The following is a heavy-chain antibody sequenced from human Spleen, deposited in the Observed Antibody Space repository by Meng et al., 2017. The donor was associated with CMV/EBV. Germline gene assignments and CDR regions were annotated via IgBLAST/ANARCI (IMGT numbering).Heavy chain of an antibody. V-gene: IGHV3-23*01. D-gene: IGHD3-3*01. J-gene: IGHJ4*02. Sequence: GESLKISCAASGFTFSSYAMSWVRQAPGRGLEWVSTISASGDSTYYADSVKGRFTISRDNSKNTLYLQMNSLRAEDTAVYYCAKDEATERILEWLLNSWGQGTLVTVSS. CDR3: AKDEATERILEWLLNS. CDR2: ISASGDST. CDR1: GFTFSSYA.